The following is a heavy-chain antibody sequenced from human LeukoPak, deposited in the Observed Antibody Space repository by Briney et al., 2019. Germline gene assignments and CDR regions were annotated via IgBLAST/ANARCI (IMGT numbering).Heavy chain of an antibody. D-gene: IGHD3-10*01. J-gene: IGHJ5*02. V-gene: IGHV1-69*13. CDR2: IIPIFGTA. CDR1: GGTFSSYA. CDR3: ASESVRGVITNWFDP. Sequence: ASVKVSCKASGGTFSSYAISWVRQAPGQGLEWMGGIIPIFGTANYAQKFQGRVTITADESTSTAYMELSSLRSEDTAVYYCASESVRGVITNWFDPWGQGPWSPSPQ.